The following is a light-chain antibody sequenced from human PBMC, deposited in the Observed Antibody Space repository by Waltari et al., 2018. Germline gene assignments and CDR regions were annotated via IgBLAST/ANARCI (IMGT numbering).Light chain of an antibody. V-gene: IGKV1-39*01. CDR1: QSISSY. CDR3: QQSYSTPPT. Sequence: DIQMTQSPSSLSASVGDSVPITCRASQSISSYLNWYQQKPGKAPKLLIYAASSLQSGVTSRFSGSGSGTDFTLTISSLQPEDFATYYCQQSYSTPPTFGQGTKVEIK. J-gene: IGKJ1*01. CDR2: AAS.